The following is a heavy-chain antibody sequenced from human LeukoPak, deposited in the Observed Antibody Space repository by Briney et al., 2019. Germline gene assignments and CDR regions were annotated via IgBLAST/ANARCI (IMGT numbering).Heavy chain of an antibody. Sequence: GGSLRLSCAASGFTFNNHIMNWVRQAPGKGLEWVSYINSGSSTIYYADSVKGRFTISRDDSKNTLYLQMDSLRPEDTAVYYCARDLGEWGRVDDWGQGTLVTVSS. CDR1: GFTFNNHI. CDR2: INSGSSTI. V-gene: IGHV3-48*01. J-gene: IGHJ4*02. D-gene: IGHD3-16*01. CDR3: ARDLGEWGRVDD.